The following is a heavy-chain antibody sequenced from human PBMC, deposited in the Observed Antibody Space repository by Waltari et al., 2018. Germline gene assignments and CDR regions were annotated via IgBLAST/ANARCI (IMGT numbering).Heavy chain of an antibody. CDR2: IGTAGDT. Sequence: EVQLVESGGGLVQPGGSLRLSCAASGFTFSSYDMHWVRQATGKGLEWVSAIGTAGDTYYPGSVKGRFTISRENAKNSLYLQMNSLRAGDTAVYYCARSSIAAGKTNFDYWGQGTLVTVSS. D-gene: IGHD6-6*01. CDR1: GFTFSSYD. J-gene: IGHJ4*02. V-gene: IGHV3-13*01. CDR3: ARSSIAAGKTNFDY.